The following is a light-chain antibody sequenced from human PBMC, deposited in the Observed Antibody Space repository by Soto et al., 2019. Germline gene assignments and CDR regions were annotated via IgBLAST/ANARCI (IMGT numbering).Light chain of an antibody. CDR3: QQSYSPPPVT. CDR1: QSINRF. V-gene: IGKV1-39*01. Sequence: DIQMTQSPSSLSASVGDRVTITCRASQSINRFLNWYQQKPGKAPKLLIYAASSLQSGVPSRFSGSGSGTHFTLTISSLQPEDFATYYCQQSYSPPPVTFGQGTRLEIK. CDR2: AAS. J-gene: IGKJ5*01.